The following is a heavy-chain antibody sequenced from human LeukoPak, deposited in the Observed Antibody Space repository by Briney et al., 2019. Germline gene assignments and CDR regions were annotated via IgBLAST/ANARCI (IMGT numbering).Heavy chain of an antibody. J-gene: IGHJ4*02. Sequence: ASIKVSCKASDYTFTSYGISWVRQAPGQGLEWMGWISAYNGNTNYAQKLRGRVTMTTDTSTSTAYMELRSLRSDDTAVYYCVYGDYLESLDYWGQGTLVTVSS. CDR2: ISAYNGNT. D-gene: IGHD4-17*01. CDR3: VYGDYLESLDY. CDR1: DYTFTSYG. V-gene: IGHV1-18*01.